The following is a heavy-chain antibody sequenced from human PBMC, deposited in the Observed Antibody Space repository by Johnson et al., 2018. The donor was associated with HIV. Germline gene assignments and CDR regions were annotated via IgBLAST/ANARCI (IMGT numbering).Heavy chain of an antibody. Sequence: MQLVESGGGVVRPGGSLRLSCAASRFTFDDYVMSWVRQAPGKGLEWVSGINWNGGSTGYADSVKGRFTISRDNAKNSLYLQMNSLRAGDTAVYYCARGISQPYYNFWSGYHYPDAFDIWGQGTMVTVSS. CDR3: ARGISQPYYNFWSGYHYPDAFDI. CDR1: RFTFDDYV. J-gene: IGHJ3*02. CDR2: INWNGGST. D-gene: IGHD3-3*01. V-gene: IGHV3-20*04.